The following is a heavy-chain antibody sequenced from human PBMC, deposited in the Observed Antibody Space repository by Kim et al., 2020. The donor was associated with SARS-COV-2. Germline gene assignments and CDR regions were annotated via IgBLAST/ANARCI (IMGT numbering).Heavy chain of an antibody. CDR3: AKDPGGYSYGWGNYYYYGMDG. J-gene: IGHJ6*02. CDR2: ISGSGGST. D-gene: IGHD5-18*01. V-gene: IGHV3-23*01. CDR1: GFTFSSYA. Sequence: GGSLRLSCAASGFTFSSYAMSWVRQAPGKGLEWVSAISGSGGSTYYADSVKGRFTISRDNSKNTLYLQMNSLRAEDTAVYYCAKDPGGYSYGWGNYYYYGMDGWGQGTTVTVSS.